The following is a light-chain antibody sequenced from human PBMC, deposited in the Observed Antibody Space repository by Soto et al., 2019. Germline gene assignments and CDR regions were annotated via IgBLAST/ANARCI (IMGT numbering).Light chain of an antibody. V-gene: IGKV1-39*01. Sequence: DLQMTQSPSSLSASVGDRVTITCRAGQNIGTYLHWYQQKPGRAPKLLIYAASNLQSGVPPRFSGGGSGTHFTLTINSLQPEDSATYFCQQTYSTPPEYTFGRGTKLEI. CDR3: QQTYSTPPEYT. CDR2: AAS. CDR1: QNIGTY. J-gene: IGKJ2*01.